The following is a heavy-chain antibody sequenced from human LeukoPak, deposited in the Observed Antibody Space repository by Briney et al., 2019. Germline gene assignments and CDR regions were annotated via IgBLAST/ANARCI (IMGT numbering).Heavy chain of an antibody. V-gene: IGHV3-7*01. D-gene: IGHD5-12*01. CDR2: IKQDGSER. CDR1: GFTFSNYW. Sequence: GGSLRLSCEASGFTFSNYWMSWVRQAPGKGLEWVANIKQDGSERYYVDSVKGRFTISRDNAKNSLYLQMNSLRAEDTAIYYCATMVQGYSCHYWGQGTLVTVSS. J-gene: IGHJ4*02. CDR3: ATMVQGYSCHY.